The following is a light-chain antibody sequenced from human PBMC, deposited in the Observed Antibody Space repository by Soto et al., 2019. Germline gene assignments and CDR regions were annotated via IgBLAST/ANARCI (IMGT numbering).Light chain of an antibody. V-gene: IGKV3-15*01. CDR3: QQYNNWPLT. CDR1: QSVSSN. J-gene: IGKJ4*01. Sequence: EIVMTQSPATLSVSPGERATLSCRASQSVSSNLAWYQQKPGQAPRLPIYGASTRATGFPARFSGSGSGTEFTLTISSLQSEDFAVYYCQQYNNWPLTFGGGTKVDIK. CDR2: GAS.